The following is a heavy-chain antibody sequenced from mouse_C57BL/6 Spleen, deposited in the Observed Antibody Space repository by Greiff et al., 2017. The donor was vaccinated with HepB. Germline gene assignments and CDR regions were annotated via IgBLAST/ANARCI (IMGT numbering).Heavy chain of an antibody. D-gene: IGHD1-1*01. CDR1: GYSITSGYY. V-gene: IGHV3-6*01. CDR2: ISYDGSN. J-gene: IGHJ2*01. Sequence: EVKLQESGPGLVKPSQSLSLTCSVTGYSITSGYYWNWIRQFPGNKLEWMGYISYDGSNNYNPSLKNRISITRDTSKNQFFLKLNSVTTEDTATYYCARAVGGYFDYWGQGTTLTVSS. CDR3: ARAVGGYFDY.